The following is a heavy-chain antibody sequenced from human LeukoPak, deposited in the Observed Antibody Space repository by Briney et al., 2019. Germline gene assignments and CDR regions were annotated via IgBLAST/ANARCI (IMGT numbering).Heavy chain of an antibody. V-gene: IGHV4-38-2*02. J-gene: IGHJ4*02. CDR2: IYHSGST. Sequence: SETLSLTCTVSGYSISSGYYWGWIRHPPVKGLEWIGSIYHSGSTYYNPSLKSRVTISVDTSKNQFSPKLSSVTAADTAVYYCARDPYYDSSGYQGGPFDYWGQGTLVTVSS. CDR1: GYSISSGYY. D-gene: IGHD3-22*01. CDR3: ARDPYYDSSGYQGGPFDY.